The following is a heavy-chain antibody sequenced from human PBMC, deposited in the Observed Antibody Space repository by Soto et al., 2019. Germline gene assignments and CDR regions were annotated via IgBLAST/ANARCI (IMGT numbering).Heavy chain of an antibody. J-gene: IGHJ5*02. CDR1: GYTFTSYG. CDR3: ARDYDFWSGYYSDDNWFDP. CDR2: ISAYNGNT. Sequence: GASVKVSCKASGYTFTSYGISWVRQAPGQGLEWMGWISAYNGNTKYSQKFQGRVTITRDTSASTAYMELSSLRSEDTAVYYCARDYDFWSGYYSDDNWFDPWGQGTLVTVSS. V-gene: IGHV1-18*01. D-gene: IGHD3-3*01.